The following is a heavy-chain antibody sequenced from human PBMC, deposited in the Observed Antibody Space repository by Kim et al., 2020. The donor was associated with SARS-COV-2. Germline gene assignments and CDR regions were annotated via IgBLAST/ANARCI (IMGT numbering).Heavy chain of an antibody. D-gene: IGHD6-13*01. V-gene: IGHV2-5*01. J-gene: IGHJ4*02. Sequence: RYSPSLKSRLTITKDTSKNQVVLTMTDMDPVDTATYYCAQRSNSWYFVDYWGQGTLVTVSS. CDR3: AQRSNSWYFVDY.